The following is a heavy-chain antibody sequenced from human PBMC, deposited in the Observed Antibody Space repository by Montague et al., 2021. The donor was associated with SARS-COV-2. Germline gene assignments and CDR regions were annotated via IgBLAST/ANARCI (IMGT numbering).Heavy chain of an antibody. CDR2: INHSGST. J-gene: IGHJ4*02. CDR3: ARLSGYYGV. Sequence: SETLSLTCAVYGGSFSGYHWSWIRQSPGKGLEWIGEINHSGSTHYNPSLKSRVILSVDTSKNQFSLNLSSVTAADAAFYYCARLSGYYGVWGQGTLVTVSS. CDR1: GGSFSGYH. V-gene: IGHV4-34*01. D-gene: IGHD3-3*01.